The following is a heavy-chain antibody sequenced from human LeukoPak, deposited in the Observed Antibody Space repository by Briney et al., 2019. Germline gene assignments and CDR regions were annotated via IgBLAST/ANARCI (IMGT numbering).Heavy chain of an antibody. CDR3: ARASDGTIDY. V-gene: IGHV3-21*01. Sequence: GGSLRLSCAASGFTFSSYSMNWVRQAPGKGLEWVSSISGSSSYIYYADSVKGRFTISRDNAKNSLYLQMNSLRAEDTAVYYCARASDGTIDYWGQGTLVTVSS. D-gene: IGHD5-24*01. J-gene: IGHJ4*02. CDR2: ISGSSSYI. CDR1: GFTFSSYS.